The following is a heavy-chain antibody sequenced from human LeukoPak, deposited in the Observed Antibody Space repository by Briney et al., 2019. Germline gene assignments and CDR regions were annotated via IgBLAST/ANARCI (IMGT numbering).Heavy chain of an antibody. CDR2: ISYDGSNK. D-gene: IGHD4-23*01. CDR3: ARVDGGSYYFDY. J-gene: IGHJ4*02. Sequence: GGSLGLSCAASGFTFSSYAMHWVRQAPGKGLGWGAVISYDGSNKYYADSVKGRFTISRDNSRNTLYLQMNSLRAEDTAVYYCARVDGGSYYFDYWGQGTLVTVSS. CDR1: GFTFSSYA. V-gene: IGHV3-30*04.